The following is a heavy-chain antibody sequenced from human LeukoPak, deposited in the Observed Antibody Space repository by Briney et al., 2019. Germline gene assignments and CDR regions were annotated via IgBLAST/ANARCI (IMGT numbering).Heavy chain of an antibody. J-gene: IGHJ4*02. D-gene: IGHD1-26*01. CDR1: GFTFSGSA. CDR2: IRSKSNSYAT. Sequence: GGSLRLSCAASGFTFSGSAMHWVRQASGKGLEWVGRIRSKSNSYATAYAASVKGRFTISRDDSKNTAYLQMNSLRADDTAVFYCARGRGLDYWGQGTLVTVSS. V-gene: IGHV3-73*01. CDR3: ARGRGLDY.